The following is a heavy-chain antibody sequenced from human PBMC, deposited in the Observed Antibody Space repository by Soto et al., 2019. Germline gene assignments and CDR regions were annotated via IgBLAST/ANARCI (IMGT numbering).Heavy chain of an antibody. Sequence: GGSVGLSCAASGVTVSSNYMRWVRQGPGKGLEWVSIIYSAGNTYYADSVKGRFTISRDNSKNTLYLQMNSLGAEDTAVYYCAKDSALVATIGTFDYWGQGMLVTVSS. V-gene: IGHV3-53*01. CDR2: IYSAGNT. J-gene: IGHJ4*02. D-gene: IGHD5-12*01. CDR3: AKDSALVATIGTFDY. CDR1: GVTVSSNY.